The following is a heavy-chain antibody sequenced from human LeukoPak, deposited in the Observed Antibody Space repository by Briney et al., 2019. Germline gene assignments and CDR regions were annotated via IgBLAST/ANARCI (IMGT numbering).Heavy chain of an antibody. D-gene: IGHD3-22*01. Sequence: SETLSLTCAGSGYSISSGYYWGWIRQPPGEGLEGIGSIYHSGSTYYNTSLKSRVTISVDTSKNHFSLKMSSVTAADTAVYYCARQLIYDSSEFDYWGQGTLVTVSS. CDR1: GYSISSGYY. J-gene: IGHJ4*02. CDR3: ARQLIYDSSEFDY. V-gene: IGHV4-38-2*01. CDR2: IYHSGST.